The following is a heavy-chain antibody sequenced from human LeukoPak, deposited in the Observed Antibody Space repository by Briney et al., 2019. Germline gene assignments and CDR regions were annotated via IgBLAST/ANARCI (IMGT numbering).Heavy chain of an antibody. D-gene: IGHD5-18*01. V-gene: IGHV3-23*01. CDR1: GFTFSSTS. CDR3: ARDLAYSRLDY. J-gene: IGHJ4*02. CDR2: TVGGGDGT. Sequence: GGSLRLSCAASGFTFSSTSMSWVRQAPGKGLEWVAVTVGGGDGTYYADSVKGRFTISRDNSNNTLYLQMNSLRVEDTAFYYCARDLAYSRLDYWGQGMLVTVSS.